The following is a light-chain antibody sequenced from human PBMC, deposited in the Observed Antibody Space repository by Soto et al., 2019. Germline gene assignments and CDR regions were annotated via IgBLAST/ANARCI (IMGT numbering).Light chain of an antibody. CDR1: SSNIGAGYD. CDR3: QSYDSSLRGRV. CDR2: GNS. Sequence: QSVPTQPPSVSGAPGQRVTISCTGSSSNIGAGYDVHWYQQLPGTAPKLLIYGNSNRPSGVPDRFSGSKSGTSASLAITGLQAEDEADYYCQSYDSSLRGRVFGGGTKLTVL. V-gene: IGLV1-40*01. J-gene: IGLJ3*02.